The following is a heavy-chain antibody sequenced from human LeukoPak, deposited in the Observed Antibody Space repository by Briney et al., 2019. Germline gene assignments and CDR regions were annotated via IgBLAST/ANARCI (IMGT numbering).Heavy chain of an antibody. J-gene: IGHJ6*02. D-gene: IGHD3-10*01. CDR1: GGTFSSYA. Sequence: ASVKVSCKASGGTFSSYAISWVRQASGQGLEWMGGIIPIFGTANYAQKFQGRVTITADESTSTAYMELSSLRSEDTAVYYCARTRLLWFGELSGYYYYGMDVWGQGTTVTVSS. V-gene: IGHV1-69*13. CDR2: IIPIFGTA. CDR3: ARTRLLWFGELSGYYYYGMDV.